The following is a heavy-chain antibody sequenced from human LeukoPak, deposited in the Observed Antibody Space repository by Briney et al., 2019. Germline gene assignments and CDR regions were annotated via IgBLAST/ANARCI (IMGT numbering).Heavy chain of an antibody. CDR2: ISGGGGGT. CDR3: AKISAPIPAAGAMDN. Sequence: GGSLRLSCAASGFTFRSYAMSWVRQAPGQGLEWVSSISGGGGGTYYANSVKGRFTISRDNSKSTLYLQMNGLRAEDTAVYYCAKISAPIPAAGAMDNWGRGTLVTVSS. J-gene: IGHJ4*02. CDR1: GFTFRSYA. V-gene: IGHV3-23*01. D-gene: IGHD6-13*01.